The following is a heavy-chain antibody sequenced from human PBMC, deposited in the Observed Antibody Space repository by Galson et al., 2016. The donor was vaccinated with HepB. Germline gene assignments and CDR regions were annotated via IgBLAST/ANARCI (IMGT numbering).Heavy chain of an antibody. CDR3: ARDARHRSGWATGYYGMDV. J-gene: IGHJ6*02. D-gene: IGHD6-19*01. CDR2: MWYGGNNK. CDR1: GFTVSNYG. V-gene: IGHV3-33*01. Sequence: SLRLSCAASGFTVSNYGMHWVRQAPGKGLEWVAVMWYGGNNKYYAESVQGRFTISRDDSKNTLFLQMNSLTAEDTAVFYCARDARHRSGWATGYYGMDVWAKGPRSPSP.